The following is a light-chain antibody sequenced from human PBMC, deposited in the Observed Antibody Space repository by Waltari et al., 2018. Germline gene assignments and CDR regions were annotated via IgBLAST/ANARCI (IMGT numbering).Light chain of an antibody. CDR2: EVS. CDR1: SSDVGSSNL. J-gene: IGLJ3*02. Sequence: QSALTQPASVSGPPGQSITIPCTGTSSDVGSSNLVSWYQQHPGKAPKLMIYEVSKRPSGVSNRFSGSKSGNTASLTISGLQAEDEADYYCCSYAGSSTFERVFGGGTKLTVL. V-gene: IGLV2-23*02. CDR3: CSYAGSSTFERV.